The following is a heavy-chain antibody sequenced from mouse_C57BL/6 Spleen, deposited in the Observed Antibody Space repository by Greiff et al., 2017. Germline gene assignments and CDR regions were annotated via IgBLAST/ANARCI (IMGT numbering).Heavy chain of an antibody. CDR1: GYSFTGYY. V-gene: IGHV1-42*01. D-gene: IGHD1-1*01. CDR2: INPSTGGT. J-gene: IGHJ2*01. Sequence: VQLQQSGPELVKPGASVKISCKASGYSFTGYYMNWVKQSPEKSLEWIGEINPSTGGTTYNQKFKAKATLTVDKSSSTTYMQLKSLTSEDSAVYYYARSREYYPCDYWGQGTTLTVSS. CDR3: ARSREYYPCDY.